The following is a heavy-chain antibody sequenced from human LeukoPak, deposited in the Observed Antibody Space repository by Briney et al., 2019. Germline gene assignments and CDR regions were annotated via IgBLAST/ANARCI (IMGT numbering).Heavy chain of an antibody. J-gene: IGHJ4*02. D-gene: IGHD2-21*01. CDR2: INTDGSST. V-gene: IGHV3-74*01. Sequence: PGGSLRLSCAASGFTFSTYWMHWVRQAPGKGLVWVSRINTDGSSTAYADSVKGRFTISRDNAKNTLYLQMNSLRAEDTAVYYCARDKAVIPTSNIDYWGQGTLVTVSS. CDR1: GFTFSTYW. CDR3: ARDKAVIPTSNIDY.